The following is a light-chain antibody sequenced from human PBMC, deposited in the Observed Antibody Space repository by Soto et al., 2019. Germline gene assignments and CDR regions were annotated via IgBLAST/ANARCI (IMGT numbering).Light chain of an antibody. CDR3: QKYYAYST. CDR2: QAS. CDR1: QSIRSW. V-gene: IGKV1-5*03. Sequence: DIPMTQSPSTLSASVGDRATITCRASQSIRSWLAWYQQKPGKAPKLLIYQASTLGSGVPSRFSGSGSGTEFTLTISSLQPDDFATYYCQKYYAYSTFGQGTKLEIK. J-gene: IGKJ2*01.